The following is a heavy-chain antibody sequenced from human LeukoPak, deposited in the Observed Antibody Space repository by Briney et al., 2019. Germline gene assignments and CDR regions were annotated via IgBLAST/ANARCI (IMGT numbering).Heavy chain of an antibody. J-gene: IGHJ5*02. CDR1: GGSISSYY. D-gene: IGHD3-10*01. Sequence: PSETLSLTCTVSGGSISSYYWSWIRQPPGKGLEWIGYLYDSGSTNYNPSLKSRVTISVDTSKSQFSLKLSSVTAADTAIYYCARGGYYGSGNDFRFDPWGQGTLVTVSS. CDR3: ARGGYYGSGNDFRFDP. V-gene: IGHV4-59*01. CDR2: LYDSGST.